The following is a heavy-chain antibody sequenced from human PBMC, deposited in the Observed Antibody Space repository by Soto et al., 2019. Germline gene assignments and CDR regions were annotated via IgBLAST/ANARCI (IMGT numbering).Heavy chain of an antibody. D-gene: IGHD6-13*01. CDR3: ARASIAAAGYYFDY. CDR2: IYSGGST. CDR1: GFTVSTNY. J-gene: IGHJ4*02. Sequence: GGSLRLSCAASGFTVSTNYMSWVRQAPGKGLEWVSVIYSGGSTYYADSVKGRFTISRDNSKNTLYLQMSSLRAEDTAVYYCARASIAAAGYYFDYWGQGTLVTVSS. V-gene: IGHV3-53*01.